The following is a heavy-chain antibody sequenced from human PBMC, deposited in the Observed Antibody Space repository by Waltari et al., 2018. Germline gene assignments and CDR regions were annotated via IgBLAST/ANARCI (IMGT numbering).Heavy chain of an antibody. V-gene: IGHV4-39*01. Sequence: QLQLQESGPGLVKPSETLSLTCTVSGGSISSSSYYWGWIRQPPGKGLEWIGSIYYSGSTYYNPSLKSRVTISVDTSKNQFSLKLSSVTAADTAVYYCARLRPGRIRWELERYYFDYWGQGTLVTVSS. CDR1: GGSISSSSYY. D-gene: IGHD1-26*01. CDR2: IYYSGST. CDR3: ARLRPGRIRWELERYYFDY. J-gene: IGHJ4*02.